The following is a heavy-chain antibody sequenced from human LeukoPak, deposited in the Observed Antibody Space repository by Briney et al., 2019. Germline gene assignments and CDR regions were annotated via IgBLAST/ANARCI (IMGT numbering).Heavy chain of an antibody. CDR1: GFTFSSYT. D-gene: IGHD3-16*01. J-gene: IGHJ3*02. Sequence: GGSLRLSCAASGFTFSSYTMTWVRQAPVKGLEWVSSISSSSSYIYYADSVKGRFTISRDNAKNSLYLQMNSLRAEDTAVYYCARGGYGDAFDIWGQGTMVTVSS. CDR3: ARGGYGDAFDI. V-gene: IGHV3-21*01. CDR2: ISSSSSYI.